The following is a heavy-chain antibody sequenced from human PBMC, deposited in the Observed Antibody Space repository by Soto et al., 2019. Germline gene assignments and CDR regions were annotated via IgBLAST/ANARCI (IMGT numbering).Heavy chain of an antibody. Sequence: GGSLRLSCAASGFTFSSYAMHWVRQAPGKGLEWVAVISYDGSNKYYADSVKGRFTISRDNSKNTLYLQMNSLRAEDTAVYHCARDSAGSEFDPWGQGTLVTVSS. CDR2: ISYDGSNK. J-gene: IGHJ5*02. CDR1: GFTFSSYA. V-gene: IGHV3-30-3*01. CDR3: ARDSAGSEFDP.